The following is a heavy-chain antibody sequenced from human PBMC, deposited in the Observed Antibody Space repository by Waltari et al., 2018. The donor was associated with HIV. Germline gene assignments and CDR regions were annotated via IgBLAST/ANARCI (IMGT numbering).Heavy chain of an antibody. CDR3: VRTAYCGTDCHYYFDL. Sequence: EVQVVESGGDLVQPGGSLRLSCAASGFTFSSYWMHWVSQAPGVGLVWVSGIKGYGSSRSYADSVKGRFTISRDNAKNTLYLQMNSLTGDDTAVYYCVRTAYCGTDCHYYFDLWGQGTLVTVSS. CDR1: GFTFSSYW. V-gene: IGHV3-74*01. D-gene: IGHD2-21*02. J-gene: IGHJ4*02. CDR2: IKGYGSSR.